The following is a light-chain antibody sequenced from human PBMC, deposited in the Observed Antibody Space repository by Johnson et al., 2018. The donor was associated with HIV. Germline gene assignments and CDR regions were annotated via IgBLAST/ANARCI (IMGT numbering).Light chain of an antibody. CDR3: GTWDSSLSAS. V-gene: IGLV1-51*01. Sequence: QSVLTQPPSVSAAPGQKVTISCSGSSSNIGNNYVSWYQQLPGTAPKLLIYDNNERPSGIPDRFSGSKSGTSATLGITGLQTGDEADYYCGTWDSSLSASFGTGTKVTVL. J-gene: IGLJ1*01. CDR1: SSNIGNNY. CDR2: DNN.